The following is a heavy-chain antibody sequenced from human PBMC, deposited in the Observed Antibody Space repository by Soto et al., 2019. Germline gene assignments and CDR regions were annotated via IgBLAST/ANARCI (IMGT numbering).Heavy chain of an antibody. CDR3: ARDRAGVRATDYFDY. J-gene: IGHJ4*02. CDR1: GFTFSSDE. Sequence: GGSLRLSCGASGFTFSSDEMNWVRQAPGKGVEWVSYISSSGNTIYYADSVKGRFTISRDNAKNSLYLQMNSLRAEDTAVYYCARDRAGVRATDYFDYWGQGTLVTVSS. CDR2: ISSSGNTI. V-gene: IGHV3-48*03. D-gene: IGHD1-1*01.